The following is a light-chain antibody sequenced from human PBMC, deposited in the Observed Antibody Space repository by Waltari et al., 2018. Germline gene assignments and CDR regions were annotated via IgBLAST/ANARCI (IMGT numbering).Light chain of an antibody. CDR2: GAS. V-gene: IGKV3-20*01. CDR3: QQYGRSPPSLT. J-gene: IGKJ4*01. CDR1: QSVSSSY. Sequence: EIVLTQSPGTLSLSPGERATLSCRASQSVSSSYLAWYQQKPGQAPRLLIYGASSRATGIPDRFSGSGSGTDFTLTISRLEPEDFAVYYCQQYGRSPPSLTFGGGTK.